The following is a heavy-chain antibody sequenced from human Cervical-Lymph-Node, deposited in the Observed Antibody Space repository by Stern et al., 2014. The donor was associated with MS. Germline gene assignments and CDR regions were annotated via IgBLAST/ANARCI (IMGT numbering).Heavy chain of an antibody. CDR2: MSHIGSD. CDR3: ARDALTILGTDS. V-gene: IGHV4-61*01. Sequence: VQLDASGPGLVKPSETLSLTCTVSGGSVSNGLYYWSWIRQPPGKGLEWIGCMSHIGSDNYNPSLKSRVTISVDTSKNQFSLNLSSVTAADTAVYYCARDALTILGTDSWGQGTLVTVSS. J-gene: IGHJ4*02. CDR1: GGSVSNGLYY. D-gene: IGHD3-3*01.